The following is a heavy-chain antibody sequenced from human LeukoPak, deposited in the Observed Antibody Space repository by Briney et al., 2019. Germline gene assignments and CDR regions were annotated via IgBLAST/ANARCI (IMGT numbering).Heavy chain of an antibody. J-gene: IGHJ4*02. CDR1: GGSFSGYY. CDR2: INHSGST. CDR3: ARRPFMTTVTTYDY. Sequence: PSETLSLTRAVYGGSFSGYYWSWIRQPPGKGLEWIGEINHSGSTNYNPSLKSRVTISVDTSKNQFSLKLSSVTAADTAVYYCARRPFMTTVTTYDYWGQGTLVTVSS. D-gene: IGHD4-17*01. V-gene: IGHV4-34*01.